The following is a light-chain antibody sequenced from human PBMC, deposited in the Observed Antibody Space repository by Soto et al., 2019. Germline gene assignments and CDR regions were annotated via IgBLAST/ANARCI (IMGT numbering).Light chain of an antibody. V-gene: IGKV3-15*01. CDR3: QHYNNRPPYG. J-gene: IGKJ2*03. CDR2: AAD. Sequence: EIALTQSPATLSVSPGDRVALSCRASQSVGSNVAWYQQKPGQAPRLLIYAADTRAAGIPARFSGSGSRTEFTLAISSLQPDDFAVYYCQHYNNRPPYGFVQGTKLEMK. CDR1: QSVGSN.